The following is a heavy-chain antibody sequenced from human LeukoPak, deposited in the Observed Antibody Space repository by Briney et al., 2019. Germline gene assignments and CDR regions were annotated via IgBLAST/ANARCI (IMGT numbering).Heavy chain of an antibody. Sequence: ASVKVSCKASGYTFTSYGISWVRQAPGQGLEWMGWISAYNGNTNYAQKLQGRVTTTTDTSTSTAYMELSSLRSEDTAVYYCARDPLLYCSGGSCSSYYYYYGMDVWGQGTTVTVSS. CDR3: ARDPLLYCSGGSCSSYYYYYGMDV. V-gene: IGHV1-18*01. CDR1: GYTFTSYG. CDR2: ISAYNGNT. D-gene: IGHD2-15*01. J-gene: IGHJ6*02.